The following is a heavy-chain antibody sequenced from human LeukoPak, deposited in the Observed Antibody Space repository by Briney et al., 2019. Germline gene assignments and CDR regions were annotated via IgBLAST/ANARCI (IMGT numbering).Heavy chain of an antibody. CDR3: AREAYYYDSSGQNTLGY. V-gene: IGHV4-38-2*02. CDR1: GYSISSGYY. J-gene: IGHJ4*02. CDR2: IYSSGST. D-gene: IGHD3-22*01. Sequence: PSETLSLTCTVSGYSISSGYYWGCIRHPAGKGLEWIGRIYSSGSTNYNPSLESRVTMSVDTSKDQFSLKLSSVTAGDTAVYYCAREAYYYDSSGQNTLGYWGQGTLVTVSS.